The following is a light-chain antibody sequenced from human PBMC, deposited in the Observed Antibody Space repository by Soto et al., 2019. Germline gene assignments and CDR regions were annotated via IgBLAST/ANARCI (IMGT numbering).Light chain of an antibody. Sequence: QSVLTQPPSVSGAPGQRVTVSCTGSSSNIGAGYDVHWYQQLPGTAPELLIYGNNNRPSGVPDRFSGSKSGTSASLAINGIQAEDEADYYCQSYDNSLSGYVFGSGTKLTGL. CDR3: QSYDNSLSGYV. CDR1: SSNIGAGYD. CDR2: GNN. V-gene: IGLV1-40*01. J-gene: IGLJ1*01.